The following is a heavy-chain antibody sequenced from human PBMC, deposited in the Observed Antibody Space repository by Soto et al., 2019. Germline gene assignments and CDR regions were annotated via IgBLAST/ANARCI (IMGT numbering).Heavy chain of an antibody. D-gene: IGHD5-18*01. J-gene: IGHJ4*02. Sequence: VQLVESGGGLVKPGGSLRLSCAASGFTFSDYYMSWVRQAPGKGLEWLSFISNRGTYTNYADSVKDRFTISRDNGKSSLYLHMNSLRAEDTAVYYCARPEDTALAPSHDYWGQGTLVTVSS. V-gene: IGHV3-11*05. CDR2: ISNRGTYT. CDR3: ARPEDTALAPSHDY. CDR1: GFTFSDYY.